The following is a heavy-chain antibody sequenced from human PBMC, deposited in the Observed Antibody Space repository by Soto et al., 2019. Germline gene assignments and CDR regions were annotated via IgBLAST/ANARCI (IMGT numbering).Heavy chain of an antibody. CDR1: GFTFSTYA. Sequence: DVQLLESGGGLVQPGGSLRLSCAASGFTFSTYAMTWVRQAPGKGLEWVSALSAGGSTTHYAGSVKGRFTISRDNSRDTVYLQMNSLRVEYTAVFYCPKDNERFSRSCYECLDYGGHGNLVTVFS. J-gene: IGHJ4*01. CDR2: LSAGGSTT. V-gene: IGHV3-23*01. D-gene: IGHD1-26*01. CDR3: PKDNERFSRSCYECLDY.